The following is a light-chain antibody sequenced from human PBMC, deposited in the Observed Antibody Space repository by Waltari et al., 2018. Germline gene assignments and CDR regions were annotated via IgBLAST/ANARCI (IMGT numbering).Light chain of an antibody. CDR3: SSYTSSSTLV. J-gene: IGLJ3*02. CDR2: DVS. V-gene: IGLV2-14*03. CDR1: SSDVGGYNY. Sequence: QSALTQPASVSGSPGQSITISCTGTSSDVGGYNYVSWYQQHPGKAPKLMIYDVSNRPSGVSISFSGSKSGNTAALTISGLQAEDEADYYCSSYTSSSTLVFGGGTKLTVL.